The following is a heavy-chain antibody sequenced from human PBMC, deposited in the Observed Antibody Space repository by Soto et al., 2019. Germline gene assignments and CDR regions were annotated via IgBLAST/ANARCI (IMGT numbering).Heavy chain of an antibody. D-gene: IGHD6-13*01. Sequence: QVQLVESGGGVVQPGRSLRLSCAASGFTFSSYGMHWVRQAPGKGLEWVAVIWYDGSNKYYADSVKGRFTISRDNSKNTLYLQMNSLRAEDTAVYYCARDRIAAAGTPYDYYGMDVWGKGSTVTVSS. CDR1: GFTFSSYG. CDR3: ARDRIAAAGTPYDYYGMDV. CDR2: IWYDGSNK. J-gene: IGHJ6*04. V-gene: IGHV3-33*01.